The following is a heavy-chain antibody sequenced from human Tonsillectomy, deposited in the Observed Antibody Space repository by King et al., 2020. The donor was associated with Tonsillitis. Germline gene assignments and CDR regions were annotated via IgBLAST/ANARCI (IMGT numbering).Heavy chain of an antibody. CDR3: ARVLIAAAGLYYYGMDV. D-gene: IGHD6-13*01. V-gene: IGHV1-2*02. J-gene: IGHJ6*02. Sequence: VQLVESGAEVKKPGASVKVSCKASGYTFIGYDIHWVRQAPGQGLEWMGWINPNSGGTKYAQQFQGRVTMTRDTSISTAYMELSRLQSDDTAVYYCARVLIAAAGLYYYGMDVWGQGTTVTVSS. CDR2: INPNSGGT. CDR1: GYTFIGYD.